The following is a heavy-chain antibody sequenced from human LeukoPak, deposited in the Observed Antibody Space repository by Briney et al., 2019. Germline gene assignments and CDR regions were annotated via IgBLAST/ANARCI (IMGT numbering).Heavy chain of an antibody. Sequence: GGSLRLSCAASGLTFSSYAMSWVRQAPGKGLEWVSAISGSGGSTYYADSVKGRFTISRDNSKNTLYLQMNSLRAEDTAVYYCARCYSSSWYGCYFQHWGQGTLVTVSS. D-gene: IGHD6-13*01. CDR1: GLTFSSYA. J-gene: IGHJ1*01. CDR3: ARCYSSSWYGCYFQH. CDR2: ISGSGGST. V-gene: IGHV3-23*01.